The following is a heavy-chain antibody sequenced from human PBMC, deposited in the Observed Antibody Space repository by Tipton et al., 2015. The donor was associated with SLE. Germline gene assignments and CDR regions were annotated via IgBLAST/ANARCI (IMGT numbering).Heavy chain of an antibody. CDR2: IYYSGRT. Sequence: TLSLTCTVSRGSSSSYYWSWIRQPPGKGLEWIGYIYYSGRTNYNPSLKSRVTISVDTSKNQFSLKLSSVTAADTAVYYCARANWGDFDYWGQGTLVTVSS. J-gene: IGHJ4*02. V-gene: IGHV4-59*08. CDR3: ARANWGDFDY. CDR1: RGSSSSYY. D-gene: IGHD7-27*01.